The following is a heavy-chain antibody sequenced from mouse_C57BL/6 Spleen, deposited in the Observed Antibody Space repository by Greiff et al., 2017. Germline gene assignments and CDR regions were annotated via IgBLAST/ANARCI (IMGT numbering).Heavy chain of an antibody. D-gene: IGHD1-1*01. Sequence: VQLQQSGAELVRPGASVTLSCKASGYKFTDYEMHWVKQTPVHGLEWIGSIDPETGGTAYHQKFKGKAILTADKSNNTAYMELRSLTSEDSAVYYCTTYGSSYVGPLFDYWGQAPLSQSPQ. V-gene: IGHV1-15*01. CDR3: TTYGSSYVGPLFDY. CDR1: GYKFTDYE. J-gene: IGHJ2*01. CDR2: IDPETGGT.